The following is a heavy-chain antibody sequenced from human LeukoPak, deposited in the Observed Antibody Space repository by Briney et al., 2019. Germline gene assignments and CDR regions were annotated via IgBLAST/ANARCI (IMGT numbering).Heavy chain of an antibody. V-gene: IGHV1-18*01. CDR3: ARDRYSGYVSRFDY. D-gene: IGHD5-12*01. J-gene: IGHJ4*02. Sequence: GASVKVSCKASGYTFTSYGISWVRQAPGHGLEWMGWISGYNGNTKYAQKFQGRVTMTTDTSTSTAYMELRSLRSDDTAVYYCARDRYSGYVSRFDYWGQGTLVTVSS. CDR1: GYTFTSYG. CDR2: ISGYNGNT.